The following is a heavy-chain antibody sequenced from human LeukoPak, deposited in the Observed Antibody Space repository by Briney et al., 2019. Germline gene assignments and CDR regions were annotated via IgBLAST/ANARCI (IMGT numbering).Heavy chain of an antibody. CDR2: INQDGSAK. D-gene: IGHD4-17*01. CDR1: GFTFSSSW. J-gene: IGHJ4*02. Sequence: PGGSLRLSCAASGFTFSSSWMSWVRQAPGKGLEWVANINQDGSAKQYADSVKGRFTISRDNAKNSLYVQMNSLRGEDAAVYYCARDDTVTTRVGFIDWGQGTLVTVSS. V-gene: IGHV3-7*01. CDR3: ARDDTVTTRVGFID.